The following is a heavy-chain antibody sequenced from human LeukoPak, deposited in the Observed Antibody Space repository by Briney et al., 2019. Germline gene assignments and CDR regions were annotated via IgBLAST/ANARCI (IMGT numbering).Heavy chain of an antibody. CDR3: AREVGYNGWFDP. V-gene: IGHV3-30-3*01. CDR1: GFTFTNAW. Sequence: GGSLRLSCVASGFTFTNAWMNWVRQAPGKGLEWVAVISYDGSNKYYADSVKGRFTISRDNSKNTLYLQMNSLRAEDTAVYYCAREVGYNGWFDPWGQGTLVTVSS. D-gene: IGHD5-24*01. CDR2: ISYDGSNK. J-gene: IGHJ5*02.